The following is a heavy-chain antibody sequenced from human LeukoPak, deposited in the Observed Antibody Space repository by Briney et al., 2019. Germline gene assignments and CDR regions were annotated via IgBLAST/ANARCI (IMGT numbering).Heavy chain of an antibody. V-gene: IGHV3-21*01. J-gene: IGHJ6*02. D-gene: IGHD2/OR15-2a*01. CDR3: VRDVSRRIGMDV. CDR1: GFSFNSYT. Sequence: PGGSLRLSCAASGFSFNSYTMNWVREAPGKGLEWVSTISPVSSYTWYAESVKGRFTISRDNPKNSLYLQMDSLRAEDTAVYYCVRDVSRRIGMDVWGQGTTVTDSS. CDR2: ISPVSSYT.